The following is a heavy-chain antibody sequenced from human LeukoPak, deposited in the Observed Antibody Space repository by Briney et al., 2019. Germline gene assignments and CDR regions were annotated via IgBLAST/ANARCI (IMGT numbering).Heavy chain of an antibody. Sequence: ASVKVSCKASGYTFTSYAISWVRQAPGQGLEWMGGIIPIFGTANYAQKFQGRVTITADKSTSTAYMELSSLRSEDTAVYYCAGGDSAGRDYYYYYMDVWGKGTTVTVSS. CDR1: GYTFTSYA. V-gene: IGHV1-69*06. D-gene: IGHD2-21*02. J-gene: IGHJ6*03. CDR2: IIPIFGTA. CDR3: AGGDSAGRDYYYYYMDV.